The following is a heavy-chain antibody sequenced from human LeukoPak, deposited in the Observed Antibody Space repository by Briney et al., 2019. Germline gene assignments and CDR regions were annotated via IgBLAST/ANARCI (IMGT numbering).Heavy chain of an antibody. Sequence: GSSVKVSCKASGGTFSSYAISWVRQAPGQGLEWMVRIIPIFGTANYAQKFQGRVTITTDESTSTAYMELSSLRSEDTAVYYCASQPYYYDSSGYYYSHYYYYYYMDVWGKGTTVTVSS. CDR3: ASQPYYYDSSGYYYSHYYYYYYMDV. D-gene: IGHD3-22*01. J-gene: IGHJ6*03. CDR1: GGTFSSYA. V-gene: IGHV1-69*05. CDR2: IIPIFGTA.